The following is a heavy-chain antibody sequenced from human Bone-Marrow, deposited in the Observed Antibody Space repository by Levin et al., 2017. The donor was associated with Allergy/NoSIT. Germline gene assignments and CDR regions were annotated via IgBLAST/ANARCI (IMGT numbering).Heavy chain of an antibody. CDR1: GYTFTSYD. V-gene: IGHV1-8*01. D-gene: IGHD5-12*01. J-gene: IGHJ4*02. CDR2: MNPRSGNT. CDR3: ASGYDQALAY. Sequence: GESLKISCKVSGYTFTSYDMNWVRQAPGQGLEWMGWMNPRSGNTGYAQKFQGRITMTRNTSMSTAYMELSSLRSDDTAVYHCASGYDQALAYWGQGTLVTVSS.